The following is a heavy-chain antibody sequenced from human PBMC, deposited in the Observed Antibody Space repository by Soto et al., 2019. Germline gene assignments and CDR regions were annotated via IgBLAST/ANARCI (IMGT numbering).Heavy chain of an antibody. V-gene: IGHV3-33*01. CDR3: ARDPLTIFGVVIIENYMDV. J-gene: IGHJ6*03. Sequence: GGSLRLSCAASGFTFSSYGMHWVRQAPGKGLEWVAVIWYDGSNKYYADSGKGRFTISRNNSKNKLYLQMKSLRAEDTAVYYCARDPLTIFGVVIIENYMDVWGKGTTVTVSS. CDR1: GFTFSSYG. D-gene: IGHD3-3*01. CDR2: IWYDGSNK.